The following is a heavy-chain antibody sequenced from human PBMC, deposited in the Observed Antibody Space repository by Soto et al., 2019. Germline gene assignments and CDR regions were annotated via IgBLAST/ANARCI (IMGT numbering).Heavy chain of an antibody. CDR2: ISGSGVNT. CDR3: AKDPNGNYVGAFDG. D-gene: IGHD4-17*01. CDR1: GFFFSDYA. J-gene: IGHJ3*01. V-gene: IGHV3-23*01. Sequence: GGSLRLSCAASGFFFSDYAMSWVRQAPGKGPEWVSSISGSGVNTFYADSVKGRFTISRDNSKNVLYLQMSSLRAEDTALYYCAKDPNGNYVGAFDGWGQGTLVTVSS.